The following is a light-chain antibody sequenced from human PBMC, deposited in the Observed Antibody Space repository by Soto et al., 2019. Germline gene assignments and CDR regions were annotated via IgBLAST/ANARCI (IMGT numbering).Light chain of an antibody. CDR2: DVS. CDR3: SSYTGSSTLYV. CDR1: SSDVGGYNY. V-gene: IGLV2-14*03. Sequence: QSVLTQPASVSGSPGQSITISCTGTSSDVGGYNYVSWYQQHPGKVPKLMIYDVSNRPSGVSNRFSGSKSGNTASLTISGLQAEDEADYYCSSYTGSSTLYVLGSGTKLTVL. J-gene: IGLJ1*01.